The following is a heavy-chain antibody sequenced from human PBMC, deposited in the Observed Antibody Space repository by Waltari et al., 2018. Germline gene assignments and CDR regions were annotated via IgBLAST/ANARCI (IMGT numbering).Heavy chain of an antibody. CDR1: GFTFSTYW. V-gene: IGHV3-7*01. CDR3: ARHQNWNYRALYDY. CDR2: IKQDGSEK. Sequence: EVQLVESGGGLVQPGGSLRLSCAASGFTFSTYWMSWVRQAPGKGLEWVANIKQDGSEKYYVDSVKGRFTISRDNAKNSLYLQMNSLRAEDTAVYYCARHQNWNYRALYDYWGQGTLVTVSS. J-gene: IGHJ4*02. D-gene: IGHD1-7*01.